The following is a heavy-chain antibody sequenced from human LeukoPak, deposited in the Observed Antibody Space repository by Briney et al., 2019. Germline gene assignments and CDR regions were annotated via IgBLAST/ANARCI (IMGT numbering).Heavy chain of an antibody. J-gene: IGHJ4*02. CDR3: ARFRYSSSAFDY. D-gene: IGHD6-6*01. Sequence: GGSLRLSCAASGFTFSTYWMTWVRQAPGKGLQWVANIKQDGSDKYYVDSVKGRFTISRDNAKNSLYLQMNSLRAEDTAVYYCARFRYSSSAFDYWGQGTLVTVSS. V-gene: IGHV3-7*01. CDR1: GFTFSTYW. CDR2: IKQDGSDK.